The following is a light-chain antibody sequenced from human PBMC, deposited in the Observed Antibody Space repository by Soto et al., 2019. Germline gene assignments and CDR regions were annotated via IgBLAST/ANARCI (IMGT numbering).Light chain of an antibody. Sequence: QSALTQPASVSGSPGQSITISCTGTSSAVGGHNYVSWYQQHPGKAPRLMIYEVNNRPSGVSNRVSGSKSGNTASLTSSGLQAEDEADYYCTSFASSRTVVLFGGGTQLTVL. CDR1: SSAVGGHNY. V-gene: IGLV2-14*01. CDR2: EVN. J-gene: IGLJ2*01. CDR3: TSFASSRTVVL.